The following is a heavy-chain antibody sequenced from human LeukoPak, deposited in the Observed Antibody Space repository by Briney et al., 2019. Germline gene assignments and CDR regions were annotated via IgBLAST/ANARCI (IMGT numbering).Heavy chain of an antibody. J-gene: IGHJ3*02. CDR1: RFTFSNYW. CDR2: IDTDGSTT. CDR3: ARTRGNAFNI. Sequence: GGSLRLSCAASRFTFSNYWMHWVRQAPGKGLVWVSRIDTDGSTTRYADSVKGRFTISRDNAENTLYLQMDSLRAEDTALYYWARTRGNAFNIWGQGTMVTVSS. V-gene: IGHV3-74*01. D-gene: IGHD3-10*01.